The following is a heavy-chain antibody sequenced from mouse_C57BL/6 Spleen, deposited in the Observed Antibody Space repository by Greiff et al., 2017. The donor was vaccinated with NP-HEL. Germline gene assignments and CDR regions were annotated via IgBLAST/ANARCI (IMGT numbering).Heavy chain of an antibody. CDR3: ARAYYDYVDY. CDR1: GYAFSSYW. Sequence: VQLQESGPELVKPGASVKISCKASGYAFSSYWMNWVKQRPGKGLEWIGRIYPGDGDTTYNGKFKGKATLTADKSSSTSYMQLSSLTSEDSAVYFCARAYYDYVDYWGQGTSVTVSS. CDR2: IYPGDGDT. J-gene: IGHJ4*01. V-gene: IGHV1-82*01. D-gene: IGHD2-4*01.